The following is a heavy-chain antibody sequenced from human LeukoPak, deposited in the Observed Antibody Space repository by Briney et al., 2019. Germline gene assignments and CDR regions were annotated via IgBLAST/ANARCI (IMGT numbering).Heavy chain of an antibody. J-gene: IGHJ4*02. CDR2: IPYDGSNK. V-gene: IGHV3-30*04. Sequence: GGSLRLSCTASGFTFSSYAMHWVRQAPGKGLEWVALIPYDGSNKYYADSVKGRFTVSRDNSKNTLYLQMNSQRAEDTAVYYCVRGAYSSSWLNFDYWGQGTLVTVSS. CDR3: VRGAYSSSWLNFDY. D-gene: IGHD6-13*01. CDR1: GFTFSSYA.